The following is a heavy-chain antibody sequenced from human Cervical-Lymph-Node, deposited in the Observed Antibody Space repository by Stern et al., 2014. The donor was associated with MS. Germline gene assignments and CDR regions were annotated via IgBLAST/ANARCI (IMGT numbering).Heavy chain of an antibody. Sequence: QVQLVQSGSELKKPGASVKVSCKASGYTFSSYTVIWVRQAPGQGLEWMGWINTNTGNPMYAQDFTGRFVFSLDTSVSTAYLQINSLKAEDTAIYYCARIFYHDFWSGVNWFDPWGQGTLVTVSS. CDR2: INTNTGNP. D-gene: IGHD3-3*01. J-gene: IGHJ5*02. CDR1: GYTFSSYT. V-gene: IGHV7-4-1*02. CDR3: ARIFYHDFWSGVNWFDP.